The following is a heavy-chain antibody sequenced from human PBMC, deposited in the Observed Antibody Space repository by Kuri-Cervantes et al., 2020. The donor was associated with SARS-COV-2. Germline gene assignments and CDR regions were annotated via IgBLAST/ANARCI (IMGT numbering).Heavy chain of an antibody. CDR1: GFTFSGHW. Sequence: GGSLRLSCAASGFTFSGHWIHWVRQAPGKGLEWVSCISSSGSSIYYADSVKGRFTISRHNAKNMLFLQMNSLRAEDTAVYYCVRDGDHWNFDYWGQGTLVTVSS. J-gene: IGHJ4*02. D-gene: IGHD1-1*01. CDR2: ISSSGSSI. V-gene: IGHV3-48*04. CDR3: VRDGDHWNFDY.